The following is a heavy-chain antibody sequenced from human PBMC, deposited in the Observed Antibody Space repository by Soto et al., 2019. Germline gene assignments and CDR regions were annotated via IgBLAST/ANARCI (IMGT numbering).Heavy chain of an antibody. CDR1: GGSISSGGYS. J-gene: IGHJ5*02. D-gene: IGHD6-19*01. V-gene: IGHV4-30-2*01. CDR2: IYHSGST. CDR3: ASEAEGWFDP. Sequence: LTCAVSGGSISSGGYSWSWIRQPPGKGLEWIGYIYHSGSTYYNPSLKSRVTISVDRSKNQFSLKLSSVTAADTAVYYCASEAEGWFDPWGQGTLVTVSS.